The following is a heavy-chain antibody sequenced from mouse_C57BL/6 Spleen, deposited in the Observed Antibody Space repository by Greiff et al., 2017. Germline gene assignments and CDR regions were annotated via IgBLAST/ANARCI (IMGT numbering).Heavy chain of an antibody. CDR1: GYAFSSYW. D-gene: IGHD1-1*01. CDR2: IYPGDGDT. V-gene: IGHV1-80*01. CDR3: ARHYGSPYWYFDV. J-gene: IGHJ1*03. Sequence: QVQLKQSGAELVKPGASVKISCKASGYAFSSYWMNWVKQRPGKGLEWIGQIYPGDGDTNYNGKFKGKATLTADKSSSTAYMQLSSLTSEDSAVYFCARHYGSPYWYFDVWGTGTTVTVSS.